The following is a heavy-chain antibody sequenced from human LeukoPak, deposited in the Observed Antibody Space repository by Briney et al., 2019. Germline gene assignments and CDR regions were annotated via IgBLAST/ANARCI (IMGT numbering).Heavy chain of an antibody. CDR3: AKDLAVAGNGLDY. CDR2: ISGSGGST. J-gene: IGHJ4*02. D-gene: IGHD6-19*01. CDR1: GFTFSSYA. V-gene: IGHV3-23*01. Sequence: GGSLRLSCAASGFTFSSYAMSWVRQAPGKGLGWVSAISGSGGSTYYADSVKGRFTISRDNSKNTLYLQMNSLRAEDTAVYYCAKDLAVAGNGLDYWGQGTLVTVSS.